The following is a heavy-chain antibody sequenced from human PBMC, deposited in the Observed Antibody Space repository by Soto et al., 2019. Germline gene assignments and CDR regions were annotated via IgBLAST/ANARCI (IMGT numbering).Heavy chain of an antibody. CDR1: GGTFSSYT. D-gene: IGHD5-12*01. J-gene: IGHJ4*02. V-gene: IGHV1-69*02. Sequence: SVKVSCKASGGTFSSYTISWVRQAPGQGLEWMGRIIPILGIANYAQKFQGRVTITADKSTSTAYMELSSLRSVDTAVYYCVSLNSGYDLAQRYWGQGTLVTVSS. CDR3: VSLNSGYDLAQRY. CDR2: IIPILGIA.